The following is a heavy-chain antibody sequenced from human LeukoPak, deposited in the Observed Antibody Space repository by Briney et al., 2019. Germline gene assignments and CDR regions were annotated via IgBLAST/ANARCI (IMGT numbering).Heavy chain of an antibody. CDR2: IYYRST. V-gene: IGHV4-59*08. J-gene: IGHJ4*02. CDR1: GGSISSYY. D-gene: IGHD2-2*01. CDR3: ARRLGGTSTGFDY. Sequence: SETLSLTCTVSGGSISSYYGSWIRQPPRNGLEWIGYIYYRSTNYNPSRNSRVTISIATSKNQLSLKLSSVTAADTAVYYCARRLGGTSTGFDYWGQGTLVTVSS.